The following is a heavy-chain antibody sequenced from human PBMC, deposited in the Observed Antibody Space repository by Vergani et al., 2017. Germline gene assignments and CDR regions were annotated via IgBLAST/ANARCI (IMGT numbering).Heavy chain of an antibody. CDR3: ARHGNKGSSWYLDWFDP. V-gene: IGHV5-51*01. Sequence: EVQLVLSGAEVKTPGVSLKISCKGSGYSFTSYWIGWARQMPGKGLEWMGIIYTGESDTRYRQSCQSQVTISADRSISTAYLQWSSLKASDTAMYYCARHGNKGSSWYLDWFDPWGQGTLVTVSS. D-gene: IGHD6-13*01. CDR2: IYTGESDT. CDR1: GYSFTSYW. J-gene: IGHJ5*02.